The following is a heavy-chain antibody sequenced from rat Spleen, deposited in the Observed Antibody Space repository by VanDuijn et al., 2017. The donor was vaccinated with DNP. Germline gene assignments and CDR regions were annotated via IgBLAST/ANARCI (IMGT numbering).Heavy chain of an antibody. CDR2: ITTSGGNT. J-gene: IGHJ3*01. D-gene: IGHD1-1*01. V-gene: IGHV5-31*01. CDR1: GFTFNAYW. CDR3: AVYIYIGDNWFGY. Sequence: EVQLVESGGDLVQPGKSLKLSCVGSGFTFNAYWMTWFRQVQGKGLEWVASITTSGGNTYYPDSGKGRFTISRVIAKNTLYLQMNSLRSEDTATYYWAVYIYIGDNWFGYWGQGTLVTVSS.